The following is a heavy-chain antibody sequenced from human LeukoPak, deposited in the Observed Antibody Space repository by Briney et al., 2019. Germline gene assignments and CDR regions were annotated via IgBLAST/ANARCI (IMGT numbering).Heavy chain of an antibody. CDR2: INPNSGGT. CDR3: ARGVSRYFDWLSYFDY. J-gene: IGHJ4*02. V-gene: IGHV1-2*02. D-gene: IGHD3-9*01. CDR1: GYTSTGYY. Sequence: ASVKVSCKASGYTSTGYYMHWVRQAPGQGLEWMGWINPNSGGTNYAQKFQGRVTMTRDTSISTAYMELSRLRSDDTAVYYCARGVSRYFDWLSYFDYWGQGTLVTVSS.